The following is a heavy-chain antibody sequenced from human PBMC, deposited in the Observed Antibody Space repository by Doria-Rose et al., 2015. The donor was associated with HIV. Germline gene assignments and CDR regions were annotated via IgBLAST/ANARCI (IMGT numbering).Heavy chain of an antibody. Sequence: QVQLQESGPGLVRPSQTLSLTCTVSDDSISSGDSFWSWIRQPPGKGPEWIGYISSSGTTYYYPSLRGRLTISLDASKNQFSLNLNSVTAADTAVYYCTRARNYGFPHFFDFWGQGTLVTVSS. CDR1: DDSISSGDSF. CDR3: TRARNYGFPHFFDF. D-gene: IGHD3-10*01. J-gene: IGHJ4*02. CDR2: ISSSGTT. V-gene: IGHV4-30-4*01.